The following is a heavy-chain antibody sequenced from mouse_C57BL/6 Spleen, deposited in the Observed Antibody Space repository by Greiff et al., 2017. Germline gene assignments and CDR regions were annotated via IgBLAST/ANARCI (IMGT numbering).Heavy chain of an antibody. D-gene: IGHD1-1*01. CDR2: INPNNGGT. CDR3: GTVGSSYEDY. V-gene: IGHV1-26*01. Sequence: VQLQQSGPELVKPGASVKISCKASGYTFTDYYMNWVKQSHGKSLEWIGDINPNNGGTSYNQKFKGKATLTVDKSSSTAYMEIRSLTSEDSAVYYCGTVGSSYEDYWGQGTTLTVSS. J-gene: IGHJ2*01. CDR1: GYTFTDYY.